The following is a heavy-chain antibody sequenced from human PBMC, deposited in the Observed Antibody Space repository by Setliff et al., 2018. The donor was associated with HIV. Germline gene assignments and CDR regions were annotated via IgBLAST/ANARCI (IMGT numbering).Heavy chain of an antibody. CDR3: ARTTYSGSYFNDS. CDR2: IYGTGST. D-gene: IGHD1-26*01. J-gene: IGHJ5*01. Sequence: PSETLSLTCTVSGDSISSYYWGWIRQPAGKGLQWIGRIYGTGSTTYNPSLKSRVTMSVDTSKHQFSLRLTSVTAADTAVYYCARTTYSGSYFNDSWGQGTLVTVSS. V-gene: IGHV4-4*07. CDR1: GDSISSYY.